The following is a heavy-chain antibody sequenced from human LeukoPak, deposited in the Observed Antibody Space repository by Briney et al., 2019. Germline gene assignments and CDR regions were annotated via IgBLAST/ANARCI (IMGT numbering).Heavy chain of an antibody. CDR3: ASGGYYFDY. CDR2: IYYSGST. D-gene: IGHD3-16*01. CDR1: GDSISSNPDY. V-gene: IGHV4-39*07. Sequence: SETLSLACTVSGDSISSNPDYWGWIRQPPGKGLEWIGHIYYSGSTYYNPSLKSRVTVSLDTSKNQFSLKLSSVTAADTAVYYCASGGYYFDYWGQGTLVTVSS. J-gene: IGHJ4*02.